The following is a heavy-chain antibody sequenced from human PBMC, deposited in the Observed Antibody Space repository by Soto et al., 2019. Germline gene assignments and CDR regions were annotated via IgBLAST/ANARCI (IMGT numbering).Heavy chain of an antibody. J-gene: IGHJ3*02. CDR3: ARALILTGYYIHDAFDI. D-gene: IGHD3-9*01. V-gene: IGHV4-31*03. CDR2: IYYSGST. Sequence: SSTLSLTCTVSGGSISNHAYYWSWIRQHPGKGLEWIGYIYYSGSTYYNPSLKSRLTISVDTSKNQFSLKLSSVTAADTAVYYCARALILTGYYIHDAFDIWGQGTMVT. CDR1: GGSISNHAYY.